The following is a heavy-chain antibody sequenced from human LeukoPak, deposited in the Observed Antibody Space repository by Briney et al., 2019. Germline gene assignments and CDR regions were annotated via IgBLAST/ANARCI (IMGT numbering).Heavy chain of an antibody. CDR1: GVSISSGVYY. CDR3: ARDFYGSGSSPLGFDP. Sequence: SETLSLTCTVSGVSISSGVYYWTWIRQLPGKGLEWIGYISSSGITKYSPFLKSQFTVSSGTSKNQFSLKLTSVTAADTGMYYCARDFYGSGSSPLGFDPWGQGTLVTVSS. V-gene: IGHV4-31*01. J-gene: IGHJ5*02. D-gene: IGHD3-10*01. CDR2: ISSSGIT.